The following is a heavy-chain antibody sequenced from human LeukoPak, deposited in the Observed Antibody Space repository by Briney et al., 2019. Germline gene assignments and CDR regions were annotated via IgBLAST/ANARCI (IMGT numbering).Heavy chain of an antibody. J-gene: IGHJ6*02. V-gene: IGHV3-15*01. CDR3: TTTGVIDYYYSGLDV. CDR1: AFTFSNAW. CDR2: IKSKTDGGTT. D-gene: IGHD3-16*02. Sequence: GGSLRLSCAASAFTFSNAWMSWVRQAPGKGLEWVGRIKSKTDGGTTDYAAPVKGRFTISRDDSKNTLYLQMNSLKTEDTAVYYCTTTGVIDYYYSGLDVWGQGTTVTVS.